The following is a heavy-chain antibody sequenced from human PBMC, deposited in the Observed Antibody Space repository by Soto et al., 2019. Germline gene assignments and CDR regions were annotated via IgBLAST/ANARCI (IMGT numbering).Heavy chain of an antibody. J-gene: IGHJ4*02. CDR3: AKVRDRFEYSSSPLDY. Sequence: GGSLRLSCAASGFTFSSYAMSWVRQAPGKGLEWVSAISGSGGSTYYADSVKGRFTISRDNSKNTLYLQMNSLRAEDTAVYYCAKVRDRFEYSSSPLDYWGQGTLVTVSS. D-gene: IGHD6-6*01. CDR2: ISGSGGST. CDR1: GFTFSSYA. V-gene: IGHV3-23*01.